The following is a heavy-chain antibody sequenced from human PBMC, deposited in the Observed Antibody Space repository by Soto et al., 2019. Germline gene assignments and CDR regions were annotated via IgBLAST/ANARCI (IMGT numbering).Heavy chain of an antibody. CDR1: GGTFSSYT. J-gene: IGHJ4*02. Sequence: ASVKVSCKASGGTFSSYTISWVRQAPGQGLEWMGRIIPILGIANYAQKFQGRVTITADKSTSTAYMELSSLRSEDTAVYYCASGLPIAAAALRGGIDYWGQGTLVTVSS. D-gene: IGHD6-13*01. V-gene: IGHV1-69*02. CDR2: IIPILGIA. CDR3: ASGLPIAAAALRGGIDY.